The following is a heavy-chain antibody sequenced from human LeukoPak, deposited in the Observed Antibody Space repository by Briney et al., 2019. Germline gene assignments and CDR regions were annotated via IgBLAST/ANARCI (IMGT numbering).Heavy chain of an antibody. CDR1: GGSISSYY. J-gene: IGHJ5*02. CDR2: IYTSGST. V-gene: IGHV4-4*07. D-gene: IGHD6-13*01. Sequence: SETLSLTCTVSGGSISSYYWSWIRQPAGKGLEWIGRIYTSGSTNYNPSLKSRVTMSVDTSKNQFSLKLSSVTAADTAVYYCARGPIAAARGELFDPWGQGTLVTVSS. CDR3: ARGPIAAARGELFDP.